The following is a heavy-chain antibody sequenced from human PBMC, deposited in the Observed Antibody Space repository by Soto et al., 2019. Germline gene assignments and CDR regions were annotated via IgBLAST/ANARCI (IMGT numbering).Heavy chain of an antibody. CDR1: GDSVSSNSAA. CDR2: TYYRSKWYN. Sequence: PSQTLSLTCAISGDSVSSNSAAWNWIRQSPSRGLEWLGRTYYRSKWYNDYAVSVKSRITINPDTSKNQFSLQLNSVTPEDTAVYYCARGNEILRFLEWLPNRDYYGMDVWGQGTTVTVSS. V-gene: IGHV6-1*01. CDR3: ARGNEILRFLEWLPNRDYYGMDV. D-gene: IGHD3-3*01. J-gene: IGHJ6*02.